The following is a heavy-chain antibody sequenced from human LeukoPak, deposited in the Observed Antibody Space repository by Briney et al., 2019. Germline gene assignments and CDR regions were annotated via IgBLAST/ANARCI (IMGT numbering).Heavy chain of an antibody. J-gene: IGHJ6*03. CDR2: MNTNSGNT. V-gene: IGHV1-8*02. CDR3: ARGWYPSGREVTHSQYYYMDV. CDR1: VYTFSSFD. D-gene: IGHD6-13*01. Sequence: ASVKVSCKTSVYTFSSFDINWVRQATGQGLEWMGWMNTNSGNTGYVHKFQGRITMTRNISISTAYMELRSLRSEDTAVYYCARGWYPSGREVTHSQYYYMDVWGKGSTITVSS.